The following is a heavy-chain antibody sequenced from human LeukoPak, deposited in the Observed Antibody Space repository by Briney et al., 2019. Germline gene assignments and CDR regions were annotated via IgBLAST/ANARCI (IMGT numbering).Heavy chain of an antibody. J-gene: IGHJ3*02. D-gene: IGHD2-2*01. CDR1: GGSISSGGYY. CDR2: IYHSGST. Sequence: PSETLSLTCTVSGGSISSGGYYWSWIRQPPGKGLEWIGYIYHSGSTYYNPSLKSRVTISVDRSKNQFSLKLSSVTAADTAVYYCAGRYCSSTSCPMTGAFDIWGQGTMVTVSS. CDR3: AGRYCSSTSCPMTGAFDI. V-gene: IGHV4-30-2*01.